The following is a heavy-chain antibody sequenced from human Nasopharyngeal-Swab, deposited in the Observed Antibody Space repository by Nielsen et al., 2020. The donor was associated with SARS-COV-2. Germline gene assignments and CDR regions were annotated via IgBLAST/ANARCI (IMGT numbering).Heavy chain of an antibody. CDR2: IWFDGTNT. CDR3: ARDQNYGDYAMDL. J-gene: IGHJ6*04. V-gene: IGHV3-33*01. Sequence: LKISCVASGFTFSTYGMHWVRQAPGKGLEWVAVIWFDGTNTYYSDSVKGRFTISRDDSKNTLYLQMNSLRAEDTAVYYCARDQNYGDYAMDLWGRGTTVTVSS. CDR1: GFTFSTYG. D-gene: IGHD4-17*01.